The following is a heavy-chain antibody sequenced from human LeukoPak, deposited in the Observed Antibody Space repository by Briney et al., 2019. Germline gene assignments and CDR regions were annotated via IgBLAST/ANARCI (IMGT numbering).Heavy chain of an antibody. V-gene: IGHV3-9*01. CDR2: ISWNSGSI. D-gene: IGHD2-2*01. Sequence: PGRSLRLSCAASGFTFDDYAMHWVRQAPGKGLEWVSGISWNSGSIGYADSVKGRFTISRDNAKNSLYLQMNSLRAEDTALYYCAKDIGSTSWRGYFDYWGQGTLVTVSS. J-gene: IGHJ4*02. CDR3: AKDIGSTSWRGYFDY. CDR1: GFTFDDYA.